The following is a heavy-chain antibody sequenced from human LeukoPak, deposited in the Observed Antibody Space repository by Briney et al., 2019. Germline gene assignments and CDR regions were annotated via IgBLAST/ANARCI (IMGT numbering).Heavy chain of an antibody. J-gene: IGHJ4*02. V-gene: IGHV4-59*08. CDR1: GGSISSYY. CDR3: ARHSDYYGSGSCYFDY. D-gene: IGHD3-10*01. CDR2: IYYSGST. Sequence: SETLSLTCTVSGGSISSYYWSWIRQPPGKGLEWIGYIYYSGSTNYNPSLKSRVTISVDTSKNQFSLKLSSVTAADTAVYYCARHSDYYGSGSCYFDYWGQGTLVTVSS.